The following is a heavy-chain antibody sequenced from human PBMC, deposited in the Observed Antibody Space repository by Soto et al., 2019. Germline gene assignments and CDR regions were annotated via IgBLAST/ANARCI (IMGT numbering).Heavy chain of an antibody. J-gene: IGHJ6*02. CDR3: ARDGGVAASRPVYYYYGMVV. CDR1: GGSISSSNW. Sequence: QVQLQESGPGLVKPSGTLSLTCAVSGGSISSSNWWSWVRQPPGKGLEWIGEIYHSGSTNYNPSLKSRVTISVDKSKNQFSLKLSSVTAADTAVYYCARDGGVAASRPVYYYYGMVVWGQGTTVTVSS. D-gene: IGHD3-16*01. CDR2: IYHSGST. V-gene: IGHV4-4*02.